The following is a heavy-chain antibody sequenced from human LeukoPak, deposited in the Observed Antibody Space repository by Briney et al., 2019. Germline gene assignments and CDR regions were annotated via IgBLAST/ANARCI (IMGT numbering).Heavy chain of an antibody. CDR2: MNPNSGNT. D-gene: IGHD3-22*01. J-gene: IGHJ4*02. CDR3: ARGGDSYYYDSSGYPIDY. V-gene: IGHV1-8*01. Sequence: ASVKVSCKASGYTFTSYDINWVRQATGQGLEWMGWMNPNSGNTGYAQKFQGRVTMTRNTSITTAYMELSSLRSEDTAVYYGARGGDSYYYDSSGYPIDYWGQGTLVTVSS. CDR1: GYTFTSYD.